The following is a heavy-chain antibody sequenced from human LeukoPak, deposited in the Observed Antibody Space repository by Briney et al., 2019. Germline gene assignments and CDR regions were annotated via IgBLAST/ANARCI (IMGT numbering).Heavy chain of an antibody. CDR2: LYSDGNT. CDR3: ARGVEPLAANTLAY. Sequence: GGSLRLSCAASGLTVITNDMTWVRQAPGKGLEWVSVLYSDGNTKYADSVQGRFTISRDNSKNTLYPEMNSLSPDDTAVYYCARGVEPLAANTLAYWGQGTLVTVSS. J-gene: IGHJ4*02. V-gene: IGHV3-53*01. D-gene: IGHD1-14*01. CDR1: GLTVITND.